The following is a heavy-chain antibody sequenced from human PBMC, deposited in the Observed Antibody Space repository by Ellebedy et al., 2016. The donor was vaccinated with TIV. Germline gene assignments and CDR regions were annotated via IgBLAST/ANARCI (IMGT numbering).Heavy chain of an antibody. V-gene: IGHV3-43*02. CDR2: ISGNGVTT. CDR3: AKLNYYDSSGNLGGVY. D-gene: IGHD3-22*01. Sequence: GESLKISCAASGFTFNDYAMHWVRQAPGKGLEWVSLISGNGVTTYYADSVKGRFTISRDNSKNSLYLQMNSLETEETALYRCAKLNYYDSSGNLGGVYWGQGTLVSVSS. CDR1: GFTFNDYA. J-gene: IGHJ4*02.